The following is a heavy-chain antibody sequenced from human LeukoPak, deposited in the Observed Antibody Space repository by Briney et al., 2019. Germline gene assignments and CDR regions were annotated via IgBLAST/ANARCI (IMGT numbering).Heavy chain of an antibody. CDR1: GASISSGGYY. CDR2: IYYTGST. D-gene: IGHD1-26*01. CDR3: AGGTKWEVLPGY. Sequence: PSETLSLTCTVSGASISSGGYYWSWIRQHPGKGLEWIGYIYYTGSTYYNPSLKSRVTISLDTSENQFSLKLSSVTAADTAVYYCAGGTKWEVLPGYWGQGTLVTVSS. V-gene: IGHV4-31*03. J-gene: IGHJ4*02.